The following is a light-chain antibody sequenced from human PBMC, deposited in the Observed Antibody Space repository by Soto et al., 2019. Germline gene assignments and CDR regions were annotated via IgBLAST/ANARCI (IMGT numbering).Light chain of an antibody. CDR1: QSISSW. CDR3: QQYNSSPLT. V-gene: IGKV1-5*03. J-gene: IGKJ4*01. Sequence: DIQMTQSPSTLSASVGDRVTITCRASQSISSWLAWYQQKPGRAPKLLIYKASSLESGVPSRFSGSGSGTEFTLTISSLQPDDFATYYCQQYNSSPLTFGGGTKVEIK. CDR2: KAS.